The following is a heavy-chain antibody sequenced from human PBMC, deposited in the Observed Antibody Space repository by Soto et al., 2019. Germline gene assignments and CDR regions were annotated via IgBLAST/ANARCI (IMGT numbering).Heavy chain of an antibody. CDR3: AREAGVAIFGVVSYYGMDV. CDR2: INPSGST. D-gene: IGHD3-3*02. V-gene: IGHV1-46*01. J-gene: IGHJ6*02. CDR1: GYTFTNYY. Sequence: GASVKVSCKASGYTFTNYYIHWVRQAPGQGLEWMGIINPSGSTTYAQKFQGRVTLTRDTSTNTVYMELSRLRSEDAAVYYCAREAGVAIFGVVSYYGMDVWGQGTTVTVSS.